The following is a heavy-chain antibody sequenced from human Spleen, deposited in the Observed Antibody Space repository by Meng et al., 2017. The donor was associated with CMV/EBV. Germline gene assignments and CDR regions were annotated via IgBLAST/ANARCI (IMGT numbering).Heavy chain of an antibody. CDR3: AKDPLRDHEGDFWTGSHYFDF. Sequence: GGSLRLSCAASGFTFGDFSMSWVRQAPGKGLEWISAISPNGISTYYADSVQGRFTISRDNSKNTLYLQMNSLRAEDTAVYYCAKDPLRDHEGDFWTGSHYFDFWGQGTLVTVSS. D-gene: IGHD3/OR15-3a*01. CDR1: GFTFGDFS. J-gene: IGHJ4*02. V-gene: IGHV3-23*01. CDR2: ISPNGIST.